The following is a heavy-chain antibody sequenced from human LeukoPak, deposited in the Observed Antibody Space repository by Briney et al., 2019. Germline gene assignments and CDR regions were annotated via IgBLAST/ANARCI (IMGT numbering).Heavy chain of an antibody. CDR3: AKAADNGYYYYFDY. CDR2: ISGSGGST. V-gene: IGHV3-23*01. CDR1: AFYFSGYS. Sequence: GGSLRLSCAASAFYFSGYSMNWVRQAPGKGLEWVSAISGSGGSTYYADSVKGRFTISRDNSKNTLYLQMNSLRADDTAVYYCAKAADNGYYYYFDYWGQGTLVTVSS. J-gene: IGHJ4*02. D-gene: IGHD3-22*01.